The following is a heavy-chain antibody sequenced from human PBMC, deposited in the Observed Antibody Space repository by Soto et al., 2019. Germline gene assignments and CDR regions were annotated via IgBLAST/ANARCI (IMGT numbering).Heavy chain of an antibody. CDR1: GGSISSGGYY. CDR3: ARGNTVMVTIDY. J-gene: IGHJ4*02. CDR2: IYYSGST. V-gene: IGHV4-31*03. Sequence: PSETLSLTCTVSGGSISSGGYYWSWIRQHPGKGLEWIGYIYYSGSTYYNPSLKSRVTISVDTSKNQFSLKLSSVTAADTAVYYCARGNTVMVTIDYWGQGTLVTVSS. D-gene: IGHD5-18*01.